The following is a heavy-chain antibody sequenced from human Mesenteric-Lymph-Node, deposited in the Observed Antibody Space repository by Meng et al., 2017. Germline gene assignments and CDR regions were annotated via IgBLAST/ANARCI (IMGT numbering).Heavy chain of an antibody. CDR2: IHHSGST. J-gene: IGHJ6*02. CDR3: ASPIAARNYYYYGMDV. D-gene: IGHD6-6*01. V-gene: IGHV4-34*01. Sequence: GSLRLSCAVYGGSFSSYYWSWIRQPPGEGLEWIGEIHHSGSTNYNPSLKSRVTISVDTSKNQFSLKLSSVTAADTAVYYCASPIAARNYYYYGMDVWGQGTAVTVSS. CDR1: GGSFSSYY.